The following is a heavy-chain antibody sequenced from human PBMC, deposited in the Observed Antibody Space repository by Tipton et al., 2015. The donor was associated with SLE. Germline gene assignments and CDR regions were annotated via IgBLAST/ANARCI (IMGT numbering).Heavy chain of an antibody. Sequence: SLRLSCAASGFTFDDYAMHWVRQAPGKGLEWVSGISWNSGSIGYADSVKGRFTISRDNAKNSLYLQMNSLRAEDTALYYCARVGYCSGGSCLYWYFDLWGRGTLVTVSS. V-gene: IGHV3-9*01. CDR3: ARVGYCSGGSCLYWYFDL. CDR1: GFTFDDYA. D-gene: IGHD2-15*01. J-gene: IGHJ2*01. CDR2: ISWNSGSI.